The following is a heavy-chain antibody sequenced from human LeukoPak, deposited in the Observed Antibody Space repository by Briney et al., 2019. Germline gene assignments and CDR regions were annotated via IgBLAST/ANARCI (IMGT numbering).Heavy chain of an antibody. CDR1: GESFSTYY. Sequence: SETLSLTCAAYGESFSTYYWTWIRQSPGKGLEWIGEINHYGRTNYNPSLKSRVTISADTSKNQFSLRLNSVTAADTSVYYCARGVRQLDLKYYYYYFYMDVWGKGTTVTVSS. D-gene: IGHD6-6*01. CDR3: ARGVRQLDLKYYYYYFYMDV. J-gene: IGHJ6*03. CDR2: INHYGRT. V-gene: IGHV4-34*01.